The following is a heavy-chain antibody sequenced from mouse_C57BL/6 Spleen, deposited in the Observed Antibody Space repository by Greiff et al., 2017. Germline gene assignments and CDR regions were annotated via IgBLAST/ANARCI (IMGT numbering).Heavy chain of an antibody. CDR2: IYPGDGDT. CDR1: GYAFSSSW. CDR3: ARGEEGNYSY. V-gene: IGHV1-82*01. J-gene: IGHJ2*01. D-gene: IGHD2-1*01. Sequence: VQLKQSGPELVKPGASVKISCKASGYAFSSSWMNWVKQRPGQGLEWIGRIYPGDGDTNYNGKFKGKATLTADKSSSTAYMQLSSLTSEDSAVYYCARGEEGNYSYWGQGTTLTVSS.